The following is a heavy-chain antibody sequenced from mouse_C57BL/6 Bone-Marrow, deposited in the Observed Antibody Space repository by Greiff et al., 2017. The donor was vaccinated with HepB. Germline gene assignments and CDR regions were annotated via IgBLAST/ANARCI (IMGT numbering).Heavy chain of an antibody. CDR1: GYTFTSYG. CDR3: AGEGPHYYGSSSKFAY. CDR2: IYPRSGNT. V-gene: IGHV1-81*01. Sequence: QVQLQQSGAELARPGASVKLSCKASGYTFTSYGISWVKQRTGQGLEWIGEIYPRSGNTYYNEKFKGKATLTADKSSSTAYMELRSLTSEDSAVYFCAGEGPHYYGSSSKFAYWGQGTLVTVSA. D-gene: IGHD1-1*01. J-gene: IGHJ3*01.